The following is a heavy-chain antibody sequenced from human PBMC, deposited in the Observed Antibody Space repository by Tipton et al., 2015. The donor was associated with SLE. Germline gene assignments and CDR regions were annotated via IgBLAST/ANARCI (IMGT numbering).Heavy chain of an antibody. CDR1: DSSISIYY. V-gene: IGHV4-59*12. J-gene: IGHJ5*02. D-gene: IGHD2-21*02. CDR3: ARGCSGGACYWGAS. CDR2: IYDRGNT. Sequence: TLSLTCTVSDSSISIYYWSWIRQSPGRGLEWIGYIYDRGNTKYNPSLKSRVTISIDTSRNRFSLQLNSVTAADTALYYCARGCSGGACYWGASWGQGALVTVSS.